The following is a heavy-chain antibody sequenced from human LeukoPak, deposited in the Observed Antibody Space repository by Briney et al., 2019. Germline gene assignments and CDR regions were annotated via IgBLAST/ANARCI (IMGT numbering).Heavy chain of an antibody. J-gene: IGHJ4*02. CDR1: DVSLSTGYYY. V-gene: IGHV4-30-4*01. CDR3: ARESYSRYYYFDY. CDR2: ISYSGST. D-gene: IGHD6-13*01. Sequence: SETLSLTCTVSDVSLSTGYYYWNWIRQPPGKGLEWIGYISYSGSTYYNPSLKSRVAISVDTSKSQFSLKLTFLTAADTAVYYCARESYSRYYYFDYWGQGTLVTVSS.